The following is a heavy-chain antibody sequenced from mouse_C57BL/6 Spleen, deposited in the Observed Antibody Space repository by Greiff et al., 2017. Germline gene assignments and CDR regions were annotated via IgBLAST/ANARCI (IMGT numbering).Heavy chain of an antibody. D-gene: IGHD1-1*01. V-gene: IGHV1-78*01. CDR3: ARDPFITTVPYYFDY. J-gene: IGHJ2*01. CDR2: IYPRDGST. CDR1: GYTFTDHT. Sequence: QVQLQQSDAELVKPGASVKISCKVSGYTFTDHTIHWMKQRPEQGLEWIGYIYPRDGSTKYNEKFKGKATLTADKSSSTAYMQRNSLTSEDSAVYLCARDPFITTVPYYFDYWGQGTTLTVAS.